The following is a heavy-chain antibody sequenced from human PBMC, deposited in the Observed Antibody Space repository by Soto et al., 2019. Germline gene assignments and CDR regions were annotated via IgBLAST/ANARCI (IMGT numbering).Heavy chain of an antibody. Sequence: GGSLRLSCAASGFTFSNYGMHWVRQAPGKGLEWVAVISDDGVSKYFADSVQGRFTISRDNSESVVLLQMNSLRPDDTALYFCARAYYFGSGTSYTLYYWGQGTQVTVSS. V-gene: IGHV3-30*03. CDR1: GFTFSNYG. D-gene: IGHD3-10*01. J-gene: IGHJ4*02. CDR2: ISDDGVSK. CDR3: ARAYYFGSGTSYTLYY.